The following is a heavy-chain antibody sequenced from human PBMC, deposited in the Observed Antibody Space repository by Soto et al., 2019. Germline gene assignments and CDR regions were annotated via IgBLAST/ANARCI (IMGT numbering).Heavy chain of an antibody. Sequence: GASVKVSCKASGYTFTGYYMHWVRQAPGQGLEWMGWINPNSGGTNYAQKFQGWVTMTRDTSISTAYMELSRLRSDDTAVYYCAGLRSQSAPTLDYWGQGTLVTV. CDR2: INPNSGGT. CDR1: GYTFTGYY. CDR3: AGLRSQSAPTLDY. J-gene: IGHJ4*02. V-gene: IGHV1-2*04.